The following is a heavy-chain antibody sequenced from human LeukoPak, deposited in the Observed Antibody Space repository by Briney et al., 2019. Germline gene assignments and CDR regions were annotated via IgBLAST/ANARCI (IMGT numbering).Heavy chain of an antibody. CDR3: ARDLRPDGVDNFDH. D-gene: IGHD2-8*01. V-gene: IGHV3-23*01. CDR2: ILASGSPT. CDR1: GFNFNSYT. Sequence: GGSLRLSCAASGFNFNSYTMNWVRQAPGKGLQWVANILASGSPTYYADSVKGRFIISRDNSKNTVYLQMNSLRVEDTAIYYCARDLRPDGVDNFDHWGQGILVTVSS. J-gene: IGHJ4*02.